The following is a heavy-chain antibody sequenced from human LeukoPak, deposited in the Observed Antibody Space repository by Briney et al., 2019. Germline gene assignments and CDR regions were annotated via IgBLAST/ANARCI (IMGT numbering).Heavy chain of an antibody. V-gene: IGHV3-48*04. D-gene: IGHD3-10*01. CDR2: ISSSSSTI. CDR1: GFTFSDFW. J-gene: IGHJ4*02. Sequence: GGSLRLSCAGSGFTFSDFWMTWVRQTPGKGLEWVSYISSSSSTIYYADSVKGRFTISRDNAKNSLYLQMNSLRAEDTAVYYCARDLGASWFQPYYFDYWGQGTLVTVSS. CDR3: ARDLGASWFQPYYFDY.